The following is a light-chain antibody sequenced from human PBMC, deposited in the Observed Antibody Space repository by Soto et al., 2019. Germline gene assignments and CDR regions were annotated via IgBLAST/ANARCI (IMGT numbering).Light chain of an antibody. J-gene: IGLJ7*01. Sequence: NFMLTQPHSVSESPGKTVTISCTRSTGSFASNYVQWYQQRPGGAPTTVIYEDNLRPSGVPDRFSGSIDSSSNSASLTISGLQTEDEADYYCQSYDNTPGAVFGGGTQLIVL. CDR3: QSYDNTPGAV. V-gene: IGLV6-57*03. CDR2: EDN. CDR1: TGSFASNY.